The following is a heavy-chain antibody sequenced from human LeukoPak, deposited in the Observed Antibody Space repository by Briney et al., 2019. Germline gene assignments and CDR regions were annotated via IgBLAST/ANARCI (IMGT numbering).Heavy chain of an antibody. CDR3: ARGRFSGPDDY. J-gene: IGHJ4*02. CDR2: IYSGGAT. D-gene: IGHD6-19*01. V-gene: IGHV3-53*01. Sequence: PGGSLRLSCAVSEFSVSSNYMNWVHQAPGKGVEWVSVIYSGGATYYADSVRGRFTISRDNSKNMVSLQMTSLGAEDTAVYYCARGRFSGPDDYWGQGTLVTVSS. CDR1: EFSVSSNY.